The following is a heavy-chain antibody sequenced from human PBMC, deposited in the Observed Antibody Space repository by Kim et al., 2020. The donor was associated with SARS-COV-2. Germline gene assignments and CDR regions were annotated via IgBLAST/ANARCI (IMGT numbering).Heavy chain of an antibody. J-gene: IGHJ6*03. D-gene: IGHD6-6*01. CDR2: IYYSGST. CDR1: GGSISSSSYY. Sequence: SETLSLTCTVSGGSISSSSYYWGWIRQPPGKGLEWIGSIYYSGSTYYNPSLKSRVTISVDTSKNQFSLKLSSVTAADTAVYYCARGSSSPYYYYYMDVWGKGTTVTVSS. CDR3: ARGSSSPYYYYYMDV. V-gene: IGHV4-39*01.